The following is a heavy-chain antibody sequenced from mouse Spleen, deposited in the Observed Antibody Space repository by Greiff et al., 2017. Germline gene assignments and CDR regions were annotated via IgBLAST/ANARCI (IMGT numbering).Heavy chain of an antibody. CDR2: INPNNGGT. Sequence: VQLVESGPELVKPGASVKMSCKASGYTFTDYNMHWVKQSHGKSLEWIGYINPNNGGTSYNQKFKGKATLTVNKSSSTAYMELRSLTSEDSAVYYCASWDWGWLLHYWGQGTTLTVSS. CDR1: GYTFTDYN. V-gene: IGHV1-22*01. J-gene: IGHJ2*01. D-gene: IGHD2-3*01. CDR3: ASWDWGWLLHY.